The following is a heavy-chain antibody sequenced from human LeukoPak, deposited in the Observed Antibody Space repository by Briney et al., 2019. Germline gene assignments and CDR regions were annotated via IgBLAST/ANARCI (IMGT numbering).Heavy chain of an antibody. V-gene: IGHV3-15*01. J-gene: IGHJ4*02. CDR3: TTERWDSSRHLYYFDY. D-gene: IGHD6-13*01. CDR1: GFTFSNAW. CDR2: IKSKTDAGTT. Sequence: PGGSLRLSCAASGFTFSNAWMSWVRQAPGKGLEWVGRIKSKTDAGTTDYAAPVKGRFTISRDDSKNTLYLEMNSLKIEDTAVYHRTTERWDSSRHLYYFDYWGQGALVTVSS.